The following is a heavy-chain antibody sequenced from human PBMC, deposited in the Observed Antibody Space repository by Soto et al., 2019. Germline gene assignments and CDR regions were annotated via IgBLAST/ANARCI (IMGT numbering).Heavy chain of an antibody. Sequence: AETLSLTWTVSGGSITNSRFYWGWIRHPPGKGLEWIGIIYYSGSTYYNPSLKSRVTISVDTSKSQFSLNLNSVTAADTAVYYCARGYDILTGPLDYWGPGTLVTGSS. CDR2: IYYSGST. CDR3: ARGYDILTGPLDY. J-gene: IGHJ4*02. CDR1: GGSITNSRFY. D-gene: IGHD3-9*01. V-gene: IGHV4-39*01.